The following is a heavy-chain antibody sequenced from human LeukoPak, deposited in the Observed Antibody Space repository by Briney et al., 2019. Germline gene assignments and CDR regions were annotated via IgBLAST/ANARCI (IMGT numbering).Heavy chain of an antibody. CDR2: ISGSGGST. CDR3: AKDPSDTYDYAWAGSHGYFDY. Sequence: GGSLRLSCAASGFTFSSYAMSWVRQAPGKGLEWVSAISGSGGSTYYADSVKGRFTISRDNSKNTLYLQMNSLRAEDTAVYYCAKDPSDTYDYAWAGSHGYFDYWGQGTLVTVSS. V-gene: IGHV3-23*01. CDR1: GFTFSSYA. J-gene: IGHJ4*02. D-gene: IGHD3-16*01.